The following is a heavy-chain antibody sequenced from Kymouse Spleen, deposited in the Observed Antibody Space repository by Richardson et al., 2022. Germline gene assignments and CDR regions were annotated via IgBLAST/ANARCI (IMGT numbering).Heavy chain of an antibody. Sequence: QVQLQQWGAGLLKPSETLSLTCAVYGGSFSGYYWSWIRQPPGKGLEWIGEINHSGSTNYNPSLKSRVTISVDTSKNQFSLKLSSVTAADTAVYYCARGVRGVFDYWGQGTLVTVSS. V-gene: IGHV4-34*01. J-gene: IGHJ4*02. CDR1: GGSFSGYY. CDR3: ARGVRGVFDY. CDR2: INHSGST. D-gene: IGHD3-10*01.